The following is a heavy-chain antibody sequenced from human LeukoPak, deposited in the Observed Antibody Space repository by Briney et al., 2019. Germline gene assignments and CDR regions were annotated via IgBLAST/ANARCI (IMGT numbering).Heavy chain of an antibody. CDR3: AKDHYYYGSGSYYKTLIDY. D-gene: IGHD3-10*01. J-gene: IGHJ4*02. CDR1: GFTFSSYV. CDR2: ISYDGSNK. V-gene: IGHV3-30-3*01. Sequence: GGSLRLSCAASGFTFSSYVMHWVRQAPGKGLEWVAVISYDGSNKYYADSVKGRFTISRDNSKNTLYLQMNSLRAEDTAVYYCAKDHYYYGSGSYYKTLIDYWGQGTLVTVSS.